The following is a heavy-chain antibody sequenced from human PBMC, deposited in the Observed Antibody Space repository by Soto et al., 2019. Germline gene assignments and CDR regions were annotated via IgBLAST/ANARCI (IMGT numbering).Heavy chain of an antibody. D-gene: IGHD2-21*02. CDR3: ARGGRHIVVVTASNWFDP. Sequence: SVKVSCKASGYTFTSYGISWVRQAPGQGLEWMGGIIPIFGTANYAQKFQGRVTITADESTSTAYMELSSLSSEDTAVYYCARGGRHIVVVTASNWFDPWGQGTLVTVSS. J-gene: IGHJ5*02. CDR1: GYTFTSYG. V-gene: IGHV1-69*13. CDR2: IIPIFGTA.